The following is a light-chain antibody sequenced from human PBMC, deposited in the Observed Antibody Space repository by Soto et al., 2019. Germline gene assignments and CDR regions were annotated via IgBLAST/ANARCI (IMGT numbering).Light chain of an antibody. CDR2: SNN. CDR3: AAWDDSLNVVV. J-gene: IGLJ2*01. CDR1: SSNIGSNT. V-gene: IGLV1-44*01. Sequence: SVLTKPPSASGTPGQMVTISCSGSSSNIGSNTVNWYQQLPGTAPKLLIYSNNQRPSGVPDRFSGSKSGTSASLAISGLQSEDEADYYCAAWDDSLNVVVFGGGTKVTVL.